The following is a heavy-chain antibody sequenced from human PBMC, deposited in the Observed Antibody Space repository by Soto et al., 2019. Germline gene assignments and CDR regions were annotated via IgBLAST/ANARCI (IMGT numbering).Heavy chain of an antibody. V-gene: IGHV3-30*18. CDR1: GFTFSSYG. Sequence: QVQLVESGGGVVQPGRSLRLSCAASGFTFSSYGMHWVRQAPGKGLEWVAVILYDGSNKYYAESVKGRFTISRDNSKNTLYLQMNSLGAEDTAVYYCAKDIAAVVGPIDYWGQGTLVTVSS. CDR3: AKDIAAVVGPIDY. D-gene: IGHD6-19*01. J-gene: IGHJ4*02. CDR2: ILYDGSNK.